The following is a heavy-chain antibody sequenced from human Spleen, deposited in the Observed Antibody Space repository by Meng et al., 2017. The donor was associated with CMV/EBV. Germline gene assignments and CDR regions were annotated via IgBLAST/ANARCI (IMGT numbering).Heavy chain of an antibody. CDR2: INPNSGDT. D-gene: IGHD6-19*01. CDR3: ARRQYSSGRTFDY. Sequence: ASVKVSCKASGYTFTGDYIHWVRQAPGQGLEWMGWINPNSGDTNYAQKFQGRVTMTRDTSIVTAYMELSRLRSDDTAVYYCARRQYSSGRTFDYWGQGTLVTVSS. CDR1: GYTFTGDY. J-gene: IGHJ4*02. V-gene: IGHV1-2*02.